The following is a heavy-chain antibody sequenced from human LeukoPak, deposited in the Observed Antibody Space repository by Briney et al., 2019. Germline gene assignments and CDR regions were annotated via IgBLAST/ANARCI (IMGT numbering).Heavy chain of an antibody. CDR3: ARGPINDFWSGYYTAVVDY. J-gene: IGHJ4*02. Sequence: ASVKVSCKASGYTFTSYYMHWVRRAPGQGLEWMGIINPSGGSTSYAQKFQGRVTMTRDTSTSTVYMELSSLRSEDTAVYYCARGPINDFWSGYYTAVVDYWGQGTLVTVSS. V-gene: IGHV1-46*01. CDR1: GYTFTSYY. D-gene: IGHD3-3*01. CDR2: INPSGGST.